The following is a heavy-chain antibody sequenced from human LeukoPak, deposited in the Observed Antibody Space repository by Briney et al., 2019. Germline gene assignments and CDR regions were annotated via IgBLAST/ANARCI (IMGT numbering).Heavy chain of an antibody. D-gene: IGHD6-13*01. J-gene: IGHJ4*02. V-gene: IGHV3-11*05. CDR2: ISSSSTYT. CDR3: ARAANTATGTPTLAIDY. Sequence: PGGSLRLSCAASGFIFSDYYMSWIRQAPGKGLEWVSYISSSSTYTADADSVQGRFTMSRDDAKSSLYLQITSRRAEDTAVYFCARAANTATGTPTLAIDYWGQGTLVTVSS. CDR1: GFIFSDYY.